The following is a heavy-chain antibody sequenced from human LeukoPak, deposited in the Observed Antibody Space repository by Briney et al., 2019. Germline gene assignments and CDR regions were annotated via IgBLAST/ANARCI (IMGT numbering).Heavy chain of an antibody. CDR1: GFTFSSHW. CDR2: SNTDGAI. J-gene: IGHJ3*01. V-gene: IGHV3-48*02. Sequence: GGSLRLSCAASGFTFSSHWMHWVRQAPGKGLEWISYSNTDGAISYADSVKGRFTISRDNAENSLYLQMNSLRDEDTAVYFCVRDRDYAFDFWGQGTMVTVSS. CDR3: VRDRDYAFDF.